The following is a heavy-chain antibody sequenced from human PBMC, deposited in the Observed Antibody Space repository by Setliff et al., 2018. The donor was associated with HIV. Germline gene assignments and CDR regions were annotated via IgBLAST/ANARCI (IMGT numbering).Heavy chain of an antibody. CDR2: ISRGGRTK. CDR3: ARVPVMATITYWHFDL. D-gene: IGHD5-12*01. CDR1: GFTFSDYY. Sequence: GGSLRLSCAASGFTFSDYYMSWIRQAPGKGLEWISYISRGGRTKYYADSVKGRFTISRDNAKNSLYLQMNSLRAEDTAIYYCARVPVMATITYWHFDLWGRGTLVTVSS. V-gene: IGHV3-11*04. J-gene: IGHJ2*01.